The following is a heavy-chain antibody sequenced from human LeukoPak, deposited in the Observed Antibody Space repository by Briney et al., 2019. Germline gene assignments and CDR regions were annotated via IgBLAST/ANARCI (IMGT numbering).Heavy chain of an antibody. Sequence: GGSLRLSCAASGFTFSSYSMNWVRQAPGKGLEWVSSISSSSSYIYYADSVKGRFTISRDNAKNSLYLRMNSLRAEDTAVYYCARVFGGVTDYWGQGTLVTVSS. D-gene: IGHD3-16*01. J-gene: IGHJ4*02. CDR3: ARVFGGVTDY. V-gene: IGHV3-21*01. CDR2: ISSSSSYI. CDR1: GFTFSSYS.